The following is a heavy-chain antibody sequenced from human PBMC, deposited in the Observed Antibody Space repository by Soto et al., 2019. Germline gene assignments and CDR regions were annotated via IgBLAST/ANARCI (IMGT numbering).Heavy chain of an antibody. CDR3: ARTRGYGDYDVLGDAFDI. CDR1: GYTFTGYY. J-gene: IGHJ3*02. Sequence: QVQLVQSGAEVKKTGASVKVSCKASGYTFTGYYMHWVRQAPGQGLEWMGWINPNSGGTNYAQKFQGRVTMTRDTSISTAYMELSRLRSDDTAVYYCARTRGYGDYDVLGDAFDIWGQGTMVTVSS. D-gene: IGHD4-17*01. CDR2: INPNSGGT. V-gene: IGHV1-2*02.